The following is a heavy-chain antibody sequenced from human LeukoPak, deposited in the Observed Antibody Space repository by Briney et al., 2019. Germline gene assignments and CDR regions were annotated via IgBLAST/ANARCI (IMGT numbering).Heavy chain of an antibody. CDR3: AIRYYDFWSCESLGPFDP. CDR2: IYHSGST. J-gene: IGHJ5*02. CDR1: GYSISSGYY. D-gene: IGHD3-3*01. V-gene: IGHV4-38-2*01. Sequence: SETLSLTCAVSGYSISSGYYWGWIRQPPGKGLEGVGSIYHSGSTYYNPSLKSRVTISVDTSKNQFSLKLSSVTAADTAVYYCAIRYYDFWSCESLGPFDPWAREPCTPSPQ.